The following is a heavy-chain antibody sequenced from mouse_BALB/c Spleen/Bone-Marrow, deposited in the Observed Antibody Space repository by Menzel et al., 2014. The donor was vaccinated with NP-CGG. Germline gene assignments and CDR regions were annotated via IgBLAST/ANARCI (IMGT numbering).Heavy chain of an antibody. CDR3: ARLEGNYGSTFAY. D-gene: IGHD1-1*01. J-gene: IGHJ3*01. Sequence: QVQLKESGAELVRPRASVKLSCKASGYSFTSYWMNWVKQRPGHGLEWIGMIHPSDTETRLNQRFKDKATLTVDKSSSTAYMQLNSPTSEDSAVYYCARLEGNYGSTFAYWGQGTLVTVSA. CDR1: GYSFTSYW. CDR2: IHPSDTET. V-gene: IGHV1-61*01.